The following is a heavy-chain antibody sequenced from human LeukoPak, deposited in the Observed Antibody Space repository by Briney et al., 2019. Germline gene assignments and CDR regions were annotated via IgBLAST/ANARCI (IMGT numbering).Heavy chain of an antibody. Sequence: ASVKVSCKASGYTFTSYYMHWVRQAPGQGLEWMGGIIPIFGTANYAQKFQGRVTITADESTSTAYMELSSLRSEDTAVYYCARDGAWGSHSCWGQGTLVTVSS. CDR2: IIPIFGTA. D-gene: IGHD7-27*01. CDR1: GYTFTSYY. V-gene: IGHV1-69*13. CDR3: ARDGAWGSHSC. J-gene: IGHJ4*02.